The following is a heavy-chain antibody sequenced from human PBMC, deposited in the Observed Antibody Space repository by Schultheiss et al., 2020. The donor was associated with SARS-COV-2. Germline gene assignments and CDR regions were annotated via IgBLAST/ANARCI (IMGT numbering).Heavy chain of an antibody. CDR2: INSDGSST. CDR1: GFTFSSYG. D-gene: IGHD6-6*01. CDR3: AKGGAARPLDY. J-gene: IGHJ4*02. Sequence: GGSLRLSCAASGFTFSSYGMHWVRQAPGKGLVWVSRINSDGSSTSYADSVKGRFTISRDNSKNTLYLQMNSLRAEDTAVYYCAKGGAARPLDYWGQGTLVTVSS. V-gene: IGHV3-74*01.